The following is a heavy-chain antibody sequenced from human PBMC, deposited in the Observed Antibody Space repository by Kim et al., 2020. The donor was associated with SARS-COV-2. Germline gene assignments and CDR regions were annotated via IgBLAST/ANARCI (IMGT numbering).Heavy chain of an antibody. CDR3: VRAPHGYCTDSTCYSNW. J-gene: IGHJ5*01. Sequence: GGSLRLSCAASGFAFSKYRMHWVRQAPGKGLEWVSTISSGGAYIYYADSVKGRFTISRDNARDSLSLQMNSLGVDDTAVYYCVRAPHGYCTDSTCYSNW. CDR1: GFAFSKYR. V-gene: IGHV3-21*01. D-gene: IGHD2-8*02. CDR2: ISSGGAYI.